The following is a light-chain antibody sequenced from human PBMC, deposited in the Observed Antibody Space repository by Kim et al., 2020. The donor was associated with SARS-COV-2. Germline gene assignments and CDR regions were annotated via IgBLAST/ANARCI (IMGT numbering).Light chain of an antibody. J-gene: IGLJ2*01. CDR3: QAWDSSTVV. CDR1: KLGDKY. Sequence: SYELTQPPSVSVSPGQTASITCSGDKLGDKYACWYQQKPGQSPVLVIYQGNKRPSGIPERFSCSNSGNTATLTISGTQAMDEADYYCQAWDSSTVVFGGG. CDR2: QGN. V-gene: IGLV3-1*01.